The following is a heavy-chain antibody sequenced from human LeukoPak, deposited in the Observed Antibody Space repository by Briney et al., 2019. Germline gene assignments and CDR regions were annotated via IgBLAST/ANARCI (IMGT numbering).Heavy chain of an antibody. Sequence: SPSETLSLTCTVSGYSISSGYYWGWIRQPPGKGLEWIGSIYHSGSTNYNPSLKSRVTISVDTSKNQFSLKLSSVTAADTAVYYCARGGSSSWYFNWFDPWGQGTLVTVSS. D-gene: IGHD6-13*01. J-gene: IGHJ5*02. CDR2: IYHSGST. V-gene: IGHV4-38-2*02. CDR3: ARGGSSSWYFNWFDP. CDR1: GYSISSGYY.